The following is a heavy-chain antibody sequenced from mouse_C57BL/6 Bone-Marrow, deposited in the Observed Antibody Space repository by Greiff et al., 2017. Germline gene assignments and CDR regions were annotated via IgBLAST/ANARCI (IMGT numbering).Heavy chain of an antibody. V-gene: IGHV1-54*01. CDR3: ARGENYGYDGWFAY. D-gene: IGHD2-2*01. CDR2: INPGSGGT. Sequence: QVQMQQSGAELVRPGTSVKVSCKASGYAFTNYLIEWVKQRPGQGLEWIGVINPGSGGTNYNEKFKGKATLTADKSSSTAYVQLSSLTSEDSAVYFCARGENYGYDGWFAYWGQGTLVTVSA. CDR1: GYAFTNYL. J-gene: IGHJ3*01.